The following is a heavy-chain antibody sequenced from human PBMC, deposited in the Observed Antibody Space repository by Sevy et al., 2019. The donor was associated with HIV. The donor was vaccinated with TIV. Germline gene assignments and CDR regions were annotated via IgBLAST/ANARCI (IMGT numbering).Heavy chain of an antibody. J-gene: IGHJ3*02. D-gene: IGHD2-2*02. CDR3: ARTPDCTSTSCYTVPDDAFDI. CDR1: GFTFSSYS. CDR2: ISSSSTI. V-gene: IGHV3-48*01. Sequence: GSLRLSCAASGFTFSSYSMNWVRQAPGKGLEWVSYISSSSTIYYADSVKGRFTISRDNAKNSLYLQMNSLRAEDTAVYYCARTPDCTSTSCYTVPDDAFDIWGLGTMVTVSS.